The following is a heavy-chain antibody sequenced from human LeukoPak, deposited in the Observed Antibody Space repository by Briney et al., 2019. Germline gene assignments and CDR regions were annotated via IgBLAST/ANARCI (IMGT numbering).Heavy chain of an antibody. CDR1: GYTFTSYY. CDR3: ARDGGDIVVVPAAYNWFGP. Sequence: GASVKVSCKASGYTFTSYYMHWVRQAPGQGLEWMGIINPSGGSTSYAQKFQGRVTMTRDMSTSTVYMELSSLRSEDTAVYYCARDGGDIVVVPAAYNWFGPWGQGTLVTVSS. V-gene: IGHV1-46*01. J-gene: IGHJ5*02. CDR2: INPSGGST. D-gene: IGHD2-2*01.